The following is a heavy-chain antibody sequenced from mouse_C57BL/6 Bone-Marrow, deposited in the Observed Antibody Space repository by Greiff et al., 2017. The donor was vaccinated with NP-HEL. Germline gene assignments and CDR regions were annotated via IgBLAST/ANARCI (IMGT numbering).Heavy chain of an antibody. CDR2: IYPGDGDT. Sequence: VQGVESGPELVKPGASVKISCEASGYAFSSSWMNWVKQRPGKGLEWIGRIYPGDGDTNYNGKFKGKATLTADKSSSTAYMQLSSLTSEDSAVYFGARGHYYGSIPDYWGQGTTLTVSS. CDR1: GYAFSSSW. J-gene: IGHJ2*01. V-gene: IGHV1-82*01. D-gene: IGHD1-1*01. CDR3: ARGHYYGSIPDY.